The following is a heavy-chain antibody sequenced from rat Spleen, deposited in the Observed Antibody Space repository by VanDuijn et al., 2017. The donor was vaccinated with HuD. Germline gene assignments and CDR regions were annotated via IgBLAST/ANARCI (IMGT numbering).Heavy chain of an antibody. CDR1: GFTFSNYC. CDR3: VRHGYTRYYFDY. D-gene: IGHD1-9*01. V-gene: IGHV5-25*01. CDR2: ICTGGGRN. Sequence: EVQLVESGGGLVQPGRSMRLSCAASGFTFSNYCMTWVRQAPTKSLDWVASICTGGGRNFYRDSVKGRFTISSDNAKSTLYLQMDSLRSEDTASYYCVRHGYTRYYFDYWGQGVMVTVSS. J-gene: IGHJ2*01.